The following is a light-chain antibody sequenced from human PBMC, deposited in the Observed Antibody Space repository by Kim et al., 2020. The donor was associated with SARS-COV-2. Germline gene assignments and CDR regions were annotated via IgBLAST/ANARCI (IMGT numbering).Light chain of an antibody. J-gene: IGLJ2*01. CDR1: IIRSYY. CDR3: NSRDSNDNVV. V-gene: IGLV3-19*01. CDR2: GKN. Sequence: VALEQTVRITCQGGIIRSYYATWYQQKPGQAPTLVIYGKNNRPSGIPDRSSASSAGNTASLTTTGTQAGDEADYYCNSRDSNDNVVFGGGTQLTVL.